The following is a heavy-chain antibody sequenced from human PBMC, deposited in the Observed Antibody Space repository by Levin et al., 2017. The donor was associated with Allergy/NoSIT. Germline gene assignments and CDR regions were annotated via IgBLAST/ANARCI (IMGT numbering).Heavy chain of an antibody. V-gene: IGHV3-66*01. Sequence: LSLTCAASGFTVSSNYMSWVRQAPGKGLEWVSVIYSGGSTYYADSVKGRFTISRDNSKNTLSLQMNSLRAEDTAVYYCARGITMVRGVNLYWYFDLWGRGTLVTVSS. CDR1: GFTVSSNY. D-gene: IGHD3-10*01. J-gene: IGHJ2*01. CDR3: ARGITMVRGVNLYWYFDL. CDR2: IYSGGST.